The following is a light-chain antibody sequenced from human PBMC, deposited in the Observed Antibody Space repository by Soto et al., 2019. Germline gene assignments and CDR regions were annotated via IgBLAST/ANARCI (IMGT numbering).Light chain of an antibody. CDR3: QQYGSSPRT. J-gene: IGKJ1*01. V-gene: IGKV3-20*01. Sequence: EIVLTQSPGTLALSPGEGATLSCRASQSVSSSHLAWYQQKPGQAPRLLISGASSRATGIPDRFTGSGSGTDFTLTISRLEPEDFAVYYCQQYGSSPRTFGQGTKVDI. CDR1: QSVSSSH. CDR2: GAS.